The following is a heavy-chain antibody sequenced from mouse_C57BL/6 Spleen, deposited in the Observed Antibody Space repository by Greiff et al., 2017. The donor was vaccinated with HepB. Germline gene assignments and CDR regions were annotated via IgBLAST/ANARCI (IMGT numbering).Heavy chain of an antibody. CDR1: GFTFTDYY. CDR2: IRNKANGYTT. D-gene: IGHD2-2*01. Sequence: DVQLQESGGGLVQPGGSLSLSCAASGFTFTDYYMSWVRQPPGKALEWLGFIRNKANGYTTEYSASVKGRFTISRDNSQSILYLQMNGLRAEDSATYYCARGGYDGTLFAYWGQGALVTVSA. V-gene: IGHV7-3*01. J-gene: IGHJ3*01. CDR3: ARGGYDGTLFAY.